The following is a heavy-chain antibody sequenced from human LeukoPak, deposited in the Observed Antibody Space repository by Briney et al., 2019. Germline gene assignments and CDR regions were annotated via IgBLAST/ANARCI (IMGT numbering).Heavy chain of an antibody. CDR2: INSISSII. CDR1: GFTDYG. CDR3: ARDYDTSGRAFDY. V-gene: IGHV3-48*01. J-gene: IGHJ4*02. Sequence: GGSLRLSCAASGFTDYGMSWVRQAPGKGLEWVSYINSISSIIHYADSVKGRFTISRDNAKSSLSLQMNSLRAEDTAVYYCARDYDTSGRAFDYWGQGTLVTVSS. D-gene: IGHD3-22*01.